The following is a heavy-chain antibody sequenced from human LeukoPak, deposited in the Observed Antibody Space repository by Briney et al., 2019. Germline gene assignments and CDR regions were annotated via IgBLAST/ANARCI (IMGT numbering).Heavy chain of an antibody. J-gene: IGHJ5*02. CDR3: ARDRWLFDP. CDR1: GFDLSPYG. V-gene: IGHV3-48*01. D-gene: IGHD4-23*01. Sequence: GGSLRLSCFASGFDLSPYGMNWVRQAPGKGLEWLSDINPRGDTIFYADSVKGRFIISRDNAKNSVYLQMNSLRVEDTAVYFCARDRWLFDPWGQGARVTVSS. CDR2: INPRGDTI.